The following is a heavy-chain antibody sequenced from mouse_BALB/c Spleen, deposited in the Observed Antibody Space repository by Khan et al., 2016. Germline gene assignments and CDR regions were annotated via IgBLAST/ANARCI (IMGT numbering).Heavy chain of an antibody. V-gene: IGHV9-3-1*01. CDR3: ARRSIYDDYDGFAD. CDR1: GYTFTNYG. D-gene: IGHD2-4*01. J-gene: IGHJ3*01. CDR2: INTYTGEP. Sequence: QIQLVQSGPELKKPGETVKISCKASGYTFTNYGMNWVKQAPGKGLKWMGWINTYTGEPTYADDFKGRFAFSLETSASTAYLQINNLKNEDTATYFCARRSIYDDYDGFADWGQGTLVTVSA.